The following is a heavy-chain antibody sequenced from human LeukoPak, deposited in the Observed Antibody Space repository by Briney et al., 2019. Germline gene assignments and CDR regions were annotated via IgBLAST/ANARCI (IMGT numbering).Heavy chain of an antibody. Sequence: GRSLRLSCAASGFTFSSYGMHWVRQATGKGLEWVAVISYDGSNKYYADSVKGRFTISRDNSKNTLYLQMNSLRAEDTAVYYCAKANSGSYSEFDYWGQGTLVTVSS. CDR1: GFTFSSYG. CDR2: ISYDGSNK. J-gene: IGHJ4*02. V-gene: IGHV3-30*18. CDR3: AKANSGSYSEFDY. D-gene: IGHD1-26*01.